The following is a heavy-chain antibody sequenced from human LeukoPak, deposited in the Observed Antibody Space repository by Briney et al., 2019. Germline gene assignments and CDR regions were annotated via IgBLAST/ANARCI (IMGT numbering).Heavy chain of an antibody. V-gene: IGHV3-11*01. J-gene: IGHJ6*02. D-gene: IGHD5-12*01. CDR2: ISSSGSTI. CDR3: ARVGPEGIVATLYYYYGMDV. Sequence: GGSLRLSCAASGFTFSDYYMSWIRQAPGEGLEWVSYISSSGSTIYYADSVKGRFTISRDNVKNSLYLQMNSLRAEDTAVYYCARVGPEGIVATLYYYYGMDVWGQGTTVTVSS. CDR1: GFTFSDYY.